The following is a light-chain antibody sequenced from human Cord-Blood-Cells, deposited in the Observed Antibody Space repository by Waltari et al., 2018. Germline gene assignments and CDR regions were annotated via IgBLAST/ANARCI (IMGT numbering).Light chain of an antibody. CDR1: QSVSSSY. CDR2: GAS. Sequence: EIVLTQSPGTLSLSPGERATLSCRASQSVSSSYLAWYQQKPGQAPRLLIYGASSRATGIPNRFSWRWSWTDFTLNISRLEPEDFAVYYCQQYGSSPRTFGQGTKVEIK. CDR3: QQYGSSPRT. V-gene: IGKV3-20*01. J-gene: IGKJ1*01.